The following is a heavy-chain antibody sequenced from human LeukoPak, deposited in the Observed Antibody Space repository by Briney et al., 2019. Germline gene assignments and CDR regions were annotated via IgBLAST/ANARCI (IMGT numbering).Heavy chain of an antibody. CDR1: GFTFSSYS. J-gene: IGHJ4*02. CDR3: ARVGYSSGWYEGY. V-gene: IGHV3-21*03. CDR2: ISSSSSYI. Sequence: PGGSLRLSCAASGFTFSSYSMNWVRQAPGKGLEWVSSISSSSSYIYYADSVKGRFTISGDNAKNSLYLQMNSLRAEDTAVYYCARVGYSSGWYEGYWGQGTLVTVSS. D-gene: IGHD6-19*01.